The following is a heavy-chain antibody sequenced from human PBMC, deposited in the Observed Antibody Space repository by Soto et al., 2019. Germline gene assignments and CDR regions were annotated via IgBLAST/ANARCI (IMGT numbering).Heavy chain of an antibody. D-gene: IGHD5-12*01. V-gene: IGHV3-23*01. CDR2: ISGSGGST. CDR3: AKDGGYSGYESGFDY. Sequence: GGSLRLSCAASGFTFSSYAMSWVRQAPGKGLEWVSAISGSGGSTYYADSVKGRFTISRDNSKNTLYLQMNSLRAEDTAVYYCAKDGGYSGYESGFDYWGQGTLVTVSS. J-gene: IGHJ4*02. CDR1: GFTFSSYA.